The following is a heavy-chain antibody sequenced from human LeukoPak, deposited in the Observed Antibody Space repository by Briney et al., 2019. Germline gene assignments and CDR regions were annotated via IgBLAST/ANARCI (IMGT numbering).Heavy chain of an antibody. D-gene: IGHD3-9*01. J-gene: IGHJ2*01. CDR1: GYTFTSYG. V-gene: IGHV1-2*02. Sequence: ASVKVSCKASGYTFTSYGISWVRQAPGQGLEWMGWINPNSGGTNYAQKFQGRVTMTRDTSISTAYMELSRLRSDDTAVYYCARARLYDILTGYPDWYFDLWGRGTLVTVSS. CDR3: ARARLYDILTGYPDWYFDL. CDR2: INPNSGGT.